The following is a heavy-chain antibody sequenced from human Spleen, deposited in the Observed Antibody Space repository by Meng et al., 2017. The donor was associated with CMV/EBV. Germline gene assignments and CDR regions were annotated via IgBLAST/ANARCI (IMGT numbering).Heavy chain of an antibody. Sequence: EVQLVESGGGLVKPGGSVRLACAASGFTFSNTWMNWVRQAPGKGLEWVGRVKANAEGGTIDYAALVEGRFTISRDDSRTTLFLHMNSLKTEDTAVYYCATGTGKTDFDYWGQGTLVTVSS. CDR3: ATGTGKTDFDY. CDR2: VKANAEGGTI. CDR1: GFTFSNTW. V-gene: IGHV3-15*01. D-gene: IGHD3-10*01. J-gene: IGHJ4*02.